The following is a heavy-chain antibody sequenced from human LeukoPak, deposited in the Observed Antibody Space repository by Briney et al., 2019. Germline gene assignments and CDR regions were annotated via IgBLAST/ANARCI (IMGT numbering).Heavy chain of an antibody. CDR1: GFTSXHYA. CDR3: ATFAYYYDNSGYSYEQYYGMDV. Sequence: SLRLSCAASGFTSXHYAMNWVRQAPGKGLEWVAVISYDGSNRYYADSVKGRFTISRDNSKNTLYLQVSSLTPEDTAVYYCATFAYYYDNSGYSYEQYYGMDVWGPGTTVTVSS. D-gene: IGHD3-22*01. J-gene: IGHJ6*02. CDR2: ISYDGSNR. V-gene: IGHV3-30-3*01.